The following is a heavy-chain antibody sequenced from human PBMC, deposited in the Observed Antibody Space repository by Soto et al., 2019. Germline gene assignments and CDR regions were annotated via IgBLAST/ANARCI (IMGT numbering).Heavy chain of an antibody. CDR1: GFTFSSYW. J-gene: IGHJ4*02. V-gene: IGHV3-7*01. Sequence: EVQLVESGGGLVQPGGSLRLSCAASGFTFSSYWMSWVRQAPGKGLEWVANIKQDGSEKYYVDSVKGRFTIPRDNAKNSLYLQMNSLRAEDTAVYYCARDTDYYGSGADYWGQGTLVTVSS. CDR2: IKQDGSEK. D-gene: IGHD3-10*01. CDR3: ARDTDYYGSGADY.